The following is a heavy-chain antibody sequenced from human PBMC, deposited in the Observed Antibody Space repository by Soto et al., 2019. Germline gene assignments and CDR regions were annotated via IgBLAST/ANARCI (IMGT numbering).Heavy chain of an antibody. J-gene: IGHJ4*02. CDR2: ISAYNGNT. V-gene: IGHV1-18*01. CDR1: GYTFTSYG. CDR3: ARDKYSGYERVRGTFDY. Sequence: QVQLVQSGAEVKKPGASVKVSCKASGYTFTSYGISWVRQAPGQGHEWMGWISAYNGNTNYAQKLQGRVTMTTDTSTSTAYMELRSLRTDDTAVYYCARDKYSGYERVRGTFDYWGQGTLVTVSS. D-gene: IGHD5-12*01.